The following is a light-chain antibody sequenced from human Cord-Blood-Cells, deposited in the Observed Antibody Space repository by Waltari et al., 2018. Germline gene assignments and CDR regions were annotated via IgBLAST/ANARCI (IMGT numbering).Light chain of an antibody. J-gene: IGLJ1*01. CDR1: SSDVGGYNY. CDR3: CSYAGSYV. CDR2: DVS. V-gene: IGLV2-11*01. Sequence: QSALTQPRSVSGSPGQSVTISCTGTSSDVGGYNYVSWYQQHPDNAPKLMIYDVSKRPSGVPERFSGSKSGNTASLTISRLQAEDEADYYCCSYAGSYVFGTGTKVTVL.